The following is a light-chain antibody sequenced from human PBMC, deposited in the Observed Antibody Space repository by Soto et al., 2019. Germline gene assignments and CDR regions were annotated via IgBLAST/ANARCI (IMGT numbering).Light chain of an antibody. J-gene: IGKJ3*01. CDR1: QTISDNH. CDR3: QQYGSSPEIS. V-gene: IGKV3-20*01. CDR2: GAS. Sequence: DIALTQSPGTLSLSPGERATLSCRASQTISDNHLAWYQQKPGQSPRLLISGASVRAPGVPDRFSGSGSETDFTLTISRLEPEDFGFYYCQQYGSSPEISFGPGTKVDIK.